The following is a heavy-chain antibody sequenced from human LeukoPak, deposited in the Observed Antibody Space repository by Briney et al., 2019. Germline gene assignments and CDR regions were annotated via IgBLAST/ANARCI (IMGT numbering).Heavy chain of an antibody. D-gene: IGHD3-9*01. CDR2: IIPIFGTA. CDR3: VRVAADILTGYPYYYFDY. CDR1: GGTFSSYA. V-gene: IGHV1-69*06. J-gene: IGHJ4*02. Sequence: AASVKVSCKASGGTFSSYAISWVRQAPGQGLEWMGGIIPIFGTANYAQKFQGRVTITADKSTSTAYMELSSLRSKDTAVYYCVRVAADILTGYPYYYFDYWGQGTLVTVSS.